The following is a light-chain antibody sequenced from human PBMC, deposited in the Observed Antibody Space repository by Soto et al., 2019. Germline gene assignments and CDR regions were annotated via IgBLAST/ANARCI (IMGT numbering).Light chain of an antibody. Sequence: IQLTQSPSSLYASVGDRVTITCRASQAIGTYLNWYRHKSGAAPELLIYDASTLQSGVPSRFRGGASGTDFTLTISSLQLDDFATYYCQQSYNTPLTFGQGTKVDIK. CDR1: QAIGTY. V-gene: IGKV1-39*01. J-gene: IGKJ1*01. CDR3: QQSYNTPLT. CDR2: DAS.